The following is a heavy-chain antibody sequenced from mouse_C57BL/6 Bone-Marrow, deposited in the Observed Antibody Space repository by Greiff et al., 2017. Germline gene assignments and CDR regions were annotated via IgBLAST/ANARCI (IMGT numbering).Heavy chain of an antibody. CDR1: GYTFTSYG. D-gene: IGHD1-1*01. CDR3: ARCIFLVRRYWYFDV. V-gene: IGHV1-81*01. Sequence: QVQLQQSGAELARPGASVKLSCKASGYTFTSYGISWVKQRTGQGLEWIGEIYPRSGNTYYNEKFKGKATLTADKSSSTAYMELRSLTSEDSAVYFCARCIFLVRRYWYFDVWGTGTTVTVSS. CDR2: IYPRSGNT. J-gene: IGHJ1*03.